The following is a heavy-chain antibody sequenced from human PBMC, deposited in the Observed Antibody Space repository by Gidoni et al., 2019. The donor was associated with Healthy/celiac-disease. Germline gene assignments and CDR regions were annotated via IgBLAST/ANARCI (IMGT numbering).Heavy chain of an antibody. CDR3: AGDWNDDSSGYDYYYYGMDV. V-gene: IGHV1-69*01. CDR2: IIPIFGTA. CDR1: GGTFSSSA. Sequence: QVQLVQSVAAVKKPGSSVKVSCKASGGTFSSSAISRVRQAPGQGLEWMGGIIPIFGTANYAQKFQGRVTITGDESTSTAYMELSSLRSEDTAVDYCAGDWNDDSSGYDYYYYGMDVWGQGTTVTVSS. J-gene: IGHJ6*02. D-gene: IGHD3-22*01.